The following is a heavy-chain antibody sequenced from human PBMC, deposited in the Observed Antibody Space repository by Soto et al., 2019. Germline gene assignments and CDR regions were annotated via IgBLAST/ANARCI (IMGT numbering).Heavy chain of an antibody. CDR1: GFSFSSYG. CDR2: IWYDGSNK. Sequence: WGTLRLSCAASGFSFSSYGMQWVRQAPGKGVVGVAVIWYDGSNKYYADSVKGRFTISRDNSKNTLYLQMNSLRAEDTAVYYCARYQNIVVVVAWAFDIWGQGTMVTVSS. CDR3: ARYQNIVVVVAWAFDI. J-gene: IGHJ3*02. D-gene: IGHD2-15*01. V-gene: IGHV3-33*01.